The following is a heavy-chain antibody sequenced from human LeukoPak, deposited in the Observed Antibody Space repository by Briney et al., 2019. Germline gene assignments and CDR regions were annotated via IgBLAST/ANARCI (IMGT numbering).Heavy chain of an antibody. Sequence: GASVKVSCKASGYTFTSYGISWVRQAPGQGLEWMGWISAYNGNTNYAQKLQGRVTMTTDTSTSTAYMELRSLRSDDTAVYYCARDRHAGLWFGELLLGFLDYRGQGTLVTVSS. CDR2: ISAYNGNT. J-gene: IGHJ4*02. V-gene: IGHV1-18*01. CDR3: ARDRHAGLWFGELLLGFLDY. CDR1: GYTFTSYG. D-gene: IGHD3-10*01.